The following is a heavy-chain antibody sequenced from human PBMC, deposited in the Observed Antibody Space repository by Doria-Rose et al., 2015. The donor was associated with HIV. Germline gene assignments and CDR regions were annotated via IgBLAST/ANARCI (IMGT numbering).Heavy chain of an antibody. CDR2: IISYDDR. D-gene: IGHD6-13*01. CDR1: GVSLSSPGMG. J-gene: IGHJ4*02. V-gene: IGHV2-26*01. Sequence: QVTLKESGPVLVKPTETLTLTCTVSGVSLSSPGMGVSWIRQPPGTALEWCANIISYDDRSSNTSPKSRLPIARSTSTSQVVLTTTDMNPVDTATYYCARIKSSRWYHNYYCDFCGQGTLVIVSA. CDR3: ARIKSSRWYHNYYCDF.